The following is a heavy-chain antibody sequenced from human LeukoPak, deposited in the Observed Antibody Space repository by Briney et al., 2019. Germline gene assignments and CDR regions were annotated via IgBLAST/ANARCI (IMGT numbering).Heavy chain of an antibody. D-gene: IGHD4-23*01. V-gene: IGHV4-59*01. CDR2: IYYSGTT. CDR1: GGPINSFY. Sequence: SETLSLTCAVSGGPINSFYWTWIRQPPGKGLEYIGYIYYSGTTDYNPSLKSRVTISVDTSKNQFSLKVTSVSAADTAVYYCARIMQTPWGMDVWGQGTTVTVSS. J-gene: IGHJ6*02. CDR3: ARIMQTPWGMDV.